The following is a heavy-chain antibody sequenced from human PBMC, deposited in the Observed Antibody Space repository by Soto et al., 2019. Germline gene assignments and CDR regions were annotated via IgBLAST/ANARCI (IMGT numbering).Heavy chain of an antibody. CDR1: GFTFSSYW. CDR2: INSDGSST. V-gene: IGHV3-74*01. D-gene: IGHD3-3*01. J-gene: IGHJ6*02. Sequence: LRLSCAASGFTFSSYWMHWVRQAPGKGLVWVSRINSDGSSTSYADSVKGRFTISRDNAKNTLYLQMNSLRAEDTAVYYCARDREYYDFWSGYYTEAPYYYYYGMDVWGQGTTVTVSS. CDR3: ARDREYYDFWSGYYTEAPYYYYYGMDV.